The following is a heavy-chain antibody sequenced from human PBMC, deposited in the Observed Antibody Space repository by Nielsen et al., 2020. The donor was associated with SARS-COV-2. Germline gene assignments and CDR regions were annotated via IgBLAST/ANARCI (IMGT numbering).Heavy chain of an antibody. V-gene: IGHV5-51*01. J-gene: IGHJ5*02. CDR2: IYPRDSDT. D-gene: IGHD2/OR15-2a*01. Sequence: GGSLRLSCQGSGYTFTSYWIGWVRQMPGKGLEWMGVIYPRDSDTRYNPSFQGQVTISADKSISTVYLQWSGLKASDSAMYYCARQPRSIISNWFDPWGQGTLVTVST. CDR1: GYTFTSYW. CDR3: ARQPRSIISNWFDP.